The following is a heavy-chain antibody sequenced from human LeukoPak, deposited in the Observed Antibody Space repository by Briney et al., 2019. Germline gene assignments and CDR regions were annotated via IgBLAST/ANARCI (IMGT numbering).Heavy chain of an antibody. CDR2: IRYDGSNK. V-gene: IGHV3-30*02. CDR1: GFTFSSNG. Sequence: PGGSLRLSCVASGFTFSSNGMHWVRQAPGKGLEWVALIRYDGSNKYYADSVKGRFTISRDNSKNTLYLQMNSLRAEDTAVYYCAKNRGYSYGYYFDYWGQGTLVTVSS. J-gene: IGHJ4*02. D-gene: IGHD5-18*01. CDR3: AKNRGYSYGYYFDY.